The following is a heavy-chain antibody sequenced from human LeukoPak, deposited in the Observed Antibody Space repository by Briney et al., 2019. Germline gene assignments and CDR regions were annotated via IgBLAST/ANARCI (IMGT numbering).Heavy chain of an antibody. CDR1: GGTFSSYA. V-gene: IGHV1-69*05. Sequence: ASVKVSCKASGGTFSSYAISWVRQAPGQGLEWMGGIIPIFGTANYAQKFQGRVTMTRDMSTSTVYMELSSLRSEDTAVYYCAREDSSGWYDYWGQGTLVTVSS. CDR2: IIPIFGTA. CDR3: AREDSSGWYDY. D-gene: IGHD6-19*01. J-gene: IGHJ4*02.